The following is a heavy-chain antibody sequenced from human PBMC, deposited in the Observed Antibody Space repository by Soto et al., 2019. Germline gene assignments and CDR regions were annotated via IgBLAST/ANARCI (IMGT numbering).Heavy chain of an antibody. CDR1: CYTLSSSG. Sequence: GPVKGFCKASCYTLSSSGISWGRQGPGQGAEGMGWVSAYNGKTNYAQKLQGRGTMTTDTSTSTDYMEPSSLRSDETAMYYCARDCGGDCYQTYYYYGMDVWGQGTPVTVSS. D-gene: IGHD2-21*02. CDR2: VSAYNGKT. CDR3: ARDCGGDCYQTYYYYGMDV. V-gene: IGHV1-18*04. J-gene: IGHJ6*02.